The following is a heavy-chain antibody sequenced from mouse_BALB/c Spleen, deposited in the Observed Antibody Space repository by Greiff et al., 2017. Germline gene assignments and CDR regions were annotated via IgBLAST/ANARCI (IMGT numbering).Heavy chain of an antibody. V-gene: IGHV1-54*01. Sequence: VQLQQSGAELVRPGTSVKVSCKASGYAFTNYLIEWVKQRPGQGLEWIGVINPGSGGTNYNEKFKGKATLTADKSSSTAYMQLSSLTSDDSAVYFCARDGMDYWGQGTSVTVSS. CDR1: GYAFTNYL. CDR2: INPGSGGT. J-gene: IGHJ4*01. CDR3: ARDGMDY.